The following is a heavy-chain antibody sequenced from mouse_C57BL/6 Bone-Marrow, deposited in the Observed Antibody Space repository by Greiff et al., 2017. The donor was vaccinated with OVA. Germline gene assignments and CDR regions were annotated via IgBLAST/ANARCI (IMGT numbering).Heavy chain of an antibody. Sequence: EVQLQQSGPELVKPGASVKISCKASGYTFTDYYMNWVKQSHGKSLEWIGDINPNNGGTSYNQKFKGKATLTVDKSSSTAYMELRSLTSEDSAVYYCARRGSRYFDVWGTGTTVTVSS. J-gene: IGHJ1*03. D-gene: IGHD1-1*02. V-gene: IGHV1-26*01. CDR3: ARRGSRYFDV. CDR2: INPNNGGT. CDR1: GYTFTDYY.